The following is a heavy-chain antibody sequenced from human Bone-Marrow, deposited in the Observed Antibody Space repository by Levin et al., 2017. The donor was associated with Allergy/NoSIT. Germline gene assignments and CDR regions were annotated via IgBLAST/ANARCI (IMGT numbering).Heavy chain of an antibody. J-gene: IGHJ4*02. CDR2: ISSNSGYK. CDR1: GFSFSRFS. Sequence: LSLTCAASGFSFSRFSMHWVRQAPGKGLEWVASISSNSGYKYYGTAVRGRFTISRDYSLHLQMDSLRGEDTGIYYCARRTGDYDRPFDLWGQGAVVTVSS. CDR3: ARRTGDYDRPFDL. D-gene: IGHD4-17*01. V-gene: IGHV3-21*01.